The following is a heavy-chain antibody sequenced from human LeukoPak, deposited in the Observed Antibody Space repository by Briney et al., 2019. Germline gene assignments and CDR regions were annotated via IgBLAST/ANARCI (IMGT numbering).Heavy chain of an antibody. Sequence: GGSLRLSCAASGFTFSDYHMSWIRQAPGKGLEWVSYISSSGSTIYYADSVKGRFTISRDNAKNSLYLQMNSLGAEDTAVYYCARDVGSVFLYGMDVWGQGTTVTVSS. CDR1: GFTFSDYH. CDR2: ISSSGSTI. J-gene: IGHJ6*02. D-gene: IGHD3-10*01. V-gene: IGHV3-11*01. CDR3: ARDVGSVFLYGMDV.